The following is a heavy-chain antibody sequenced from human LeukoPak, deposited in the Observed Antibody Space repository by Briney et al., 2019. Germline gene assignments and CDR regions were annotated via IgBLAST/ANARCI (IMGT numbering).Heavy chain of an antibody. CDR3: ASGYGSGKVDY. V-gene: IGHV3-7*01. CDR2: IKQDGSEK. J-gene: IGHJ4*02. D-gene: IGHD3-10*01. Sequence: GGSLRLSCAASGLTFSSYWMSWVRQAPGKGLEWVANIKQDGSEKYYVDSVKGRFTISRDNAKNSLYLQMNSLRAEDTAVYYCASGYGSGKVDYWGQGTLVTVSS. CDR1: GLTFSSYW.